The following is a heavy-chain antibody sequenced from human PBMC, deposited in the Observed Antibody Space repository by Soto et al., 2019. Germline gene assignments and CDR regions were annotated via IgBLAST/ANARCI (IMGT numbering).Heavy chain of an antibody. V-gene: IGHV3-74*01. CDR1: GFTFSSFW. CDR2: INTDGSST. J-gene: IGHJ4*02. Sequence: EVQLVESGGGLVQPGGSLRLSCAVSGFTFSSFWMHWVRQAPGEGLVWVSRINTDGSSTSHADSVKGRFTISRDNAKNTLYLQMNSLRVEDTAMYYCAKRGVDTFGLSYWGQGTLVTVSS. D-gene: IGHD3-10*01. CDR3: AKRGVDTFGLSY.